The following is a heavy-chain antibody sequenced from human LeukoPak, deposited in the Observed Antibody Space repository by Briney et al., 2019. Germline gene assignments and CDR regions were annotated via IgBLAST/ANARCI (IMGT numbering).Heavy chain of an antibody. CDR1: GFTFSSYG. V-gene: IGHV3-30*18. CDR3: AKEASVTYREDFDY. Sequence: PGRSLRLSCAASGFTFSSYGMHWVRQAPGKGLEWVAVISNDGSATYYGDSVKGRFTISRDNAKNTMSLQMSSLRAEDTAVYFCAKEASVTYREDFDYWGQGTLVTVSS. J-gene: IGHJ4*02. CDR2: ISNDGSAT. D-gene: IGHD3-16*01.